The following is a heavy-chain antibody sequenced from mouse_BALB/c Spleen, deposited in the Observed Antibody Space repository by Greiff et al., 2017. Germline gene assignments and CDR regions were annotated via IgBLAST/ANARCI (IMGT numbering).Heavy chain of an antibody. CDR3: TRADYGYAMDY. V-gene: IGHV1-69*02. CDR2: IYPSDSYT. Sequence: QVQLQQPGAELVRPGASVKLSCKASGYTFTSYWINWVKQRPGQGLEWIGNIYPSDSYTNYNQKFKDKATLTVDKSSSTAYMQLSSPTSEDSAVYYCTRADYGYAMDYWGQGTSVTVSS. CDR1: GYTFTSYW. J-gene: IGHJ4*01. D-gene: IGHD1-1*02.